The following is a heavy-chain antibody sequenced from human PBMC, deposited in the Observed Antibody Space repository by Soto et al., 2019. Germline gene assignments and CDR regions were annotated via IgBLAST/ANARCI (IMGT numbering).Heavy chain of an antibody. J-gene: IGHJ4*02. CDR1: GFTFSSYA. D-gene: IGHD5-12*01. V-gene: IGHV3-23*01. CDR2: ISGSGGST. CDR3: AKVPSRRGYSGYDRDY. Sequence: EVQLLESGGGLVQPGGSLRLSCAASGFTFSSYAMSWVRQAPGKGLEWVSAISGSGGSTYYADSVKGRFTISRDNSKNTLYLQMNSLRAEDTAVYYCAKVPSRRGYSGYDRDYWGQGTLVTVSS.